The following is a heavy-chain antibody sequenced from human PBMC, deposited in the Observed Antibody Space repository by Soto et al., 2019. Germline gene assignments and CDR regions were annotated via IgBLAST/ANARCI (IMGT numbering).Heavy chain of an antibody. D-gene: IGHD4-17*01. CDR2: MNPNSGNT. CDR1: GYTFTSYD. V-gene: IGHV1-8*01. Sequence: QVQLVQSGAEVKKPGASVKVSCKASGYTFTSYDINWVRQATGQGLEWMGWMNPNSGNTGYAQKFQGRVTMTRNTSISTAYMDLRSVRSEHPAVYYCARASDYEGDYWGQGTLVAVSS. CDR3: ARASDYEGDY. J-gene: IGHJ4*02.